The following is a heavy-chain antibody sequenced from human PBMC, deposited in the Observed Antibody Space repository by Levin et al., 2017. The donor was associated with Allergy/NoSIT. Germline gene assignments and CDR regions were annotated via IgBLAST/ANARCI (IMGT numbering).Heavy chain of an antibody. Sequence: GESLKISCAASGFNFSNAWMSWVRQAPGKGLEWVGRIKSKTDGGTTDYAAPVKGRFTISRDDSKNTMSLQMNSLKTEDTAVYYCTTDRAYCSSTSCYHGPGWGQGTLVTVSS. V-gene: IGHV3-15*01. D-gene: IGHD2-2*01. J-gene: IGHJ4*02. CDR3: TTDRAYCSSTSCYHGPG. CDR2: IKSKTDGGTT. CDR1: GFNFSNAW.